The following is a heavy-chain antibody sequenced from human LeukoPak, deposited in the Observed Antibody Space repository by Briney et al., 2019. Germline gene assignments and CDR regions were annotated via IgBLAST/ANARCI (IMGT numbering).Heavy chain of an antibody. V-gene: IGHV3-21*01. CDR1: GFTFSSYT. J-gene: IGHJ3*02. CDR2: ISSSSNYI. Sequence: GGSLRLSCAASGFTFSSYTMTWVRQAPGKGLEWVSSISSSSNYIYYADSVKGRFTISRDSAKNSLYLQMNSLRAGDTAVYYCARAGQWLVRGAFDIWGQGTMVTVSS. D-gene: IGHD6-19*01. CDR3: ARAGQWLVRGAFDI.